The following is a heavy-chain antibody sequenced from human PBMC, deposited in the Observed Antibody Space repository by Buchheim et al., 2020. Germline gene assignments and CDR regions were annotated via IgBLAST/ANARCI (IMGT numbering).Heavy chain of an antibody. CDR3: ARGDCSSTSCRLSDY. V-gene: IGHV3-30*04. CDR2: ISYDGSNK. J-gene: IGHJ4*02. CDR1: GFTFSSYA. Sequence: QVQLVESGGGVVQPGRSLRLSCAASGFTFSSYAMHWVRQAPGKGLEWVAVISYDGSNKYYADSVKGRFTISRANSKNTLYLQMNSLRAEDTAVYYCARGDCSSTSCRLSDYWGQGTL. D-gene: IGHD2-2*01.